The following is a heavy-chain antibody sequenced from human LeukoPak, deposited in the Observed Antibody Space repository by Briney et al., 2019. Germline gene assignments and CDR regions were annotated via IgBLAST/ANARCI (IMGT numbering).Heavy chain of an antibody. V-gene: IGHV3-23*01. CDR1: GFTISNYA. Sequence: GGSLRLSCAASGFTISNYAMSWVRQAPGKGLEWVSGISGGDGSTNYADSVKGRFTISRDNSKNTLYLQMNSLRAEDTAVYYCARDPDSSGCTWGQGTMVTVSS. J-gene: IGHJ3*01. CDR3: ARDPDSSGCT. D-gene: IGHD3-22*01. CDR2: ISGGDGST.